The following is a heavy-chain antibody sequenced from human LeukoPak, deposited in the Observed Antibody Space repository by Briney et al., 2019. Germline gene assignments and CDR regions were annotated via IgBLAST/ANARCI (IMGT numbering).Heavy chain of an antibody. V-gene: IGHV3-53*01. D-gene: IGHD7-27*01. CDR2: IYSNNTT. CDR3: ARASWGYDFDS. J-gene: IGHJ4*02. CDR1: GFNVSHYY. Sequence: PGGSLRLSCAVSGFNVSHYYMSWVRQAPGKGLEWVSVIYSNNTTYYADAVKGRLTISRGNSNSTLYLQMNNLRVDDTAVYYCARASWGYDFDSWGLGTLVAVSS.